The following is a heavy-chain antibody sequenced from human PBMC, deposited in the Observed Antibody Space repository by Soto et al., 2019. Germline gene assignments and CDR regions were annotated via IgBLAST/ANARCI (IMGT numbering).Heavy chain of an antibody. CDR1: GYTFTSYG. CDR3: ARDHYDFWSGYYKGP. D-gene: IGHD3-3*01. V-gene: IGHV1-18*01. J-gene: IGHJ5*02. Sequence: VKVSCKASGYTFTSYGISWVRQAPGQGLEWMGWISAYNGNTNYAQKLQGRVTMTTDTSTSTAYMELRSLRSDDTAVYYCARDHYDFWSGYYKGPWGQGTLVTVSS. CDR2: ISAYNGNT.